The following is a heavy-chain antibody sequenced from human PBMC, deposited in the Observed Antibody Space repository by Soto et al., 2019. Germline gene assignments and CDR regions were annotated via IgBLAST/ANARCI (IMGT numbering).Heavy chain of an antibody. J-gene: IGHJ4*02. D-gene: IGHD2-8*02. V-gene: IGHV3-30-3*01. CDR3: AREYSLAVLAQGY. Sequence: QVQLVESGGGVVQPGRSLRLSCAASGFTFSSYAMHWVRQAPGKGLEWVAVISNDGSNKHYADSVKGRFTISRDNSKNTLYLQMSSLRAEDTAVYYCAREYSLAVLAQGYWGQGTLVTVSS. CDR1: GFTFSSYA. CDR2: ISNDGSNK.